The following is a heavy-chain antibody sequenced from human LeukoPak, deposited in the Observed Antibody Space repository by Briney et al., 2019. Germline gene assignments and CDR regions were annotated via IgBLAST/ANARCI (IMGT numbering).Heavy chain of an antibody. J-gene: IGHJ4*02. Sequence: GGSLTLSCAASGFTHSSYWMHWVRQAPGKGLVWVSHINNDGSNTSYAGSVNGRLALSRHNTENTLYLQMNNLRVDDTAVYYCATSRTFDYWGQGTLVTVSS. V-gene: IGHV3-74*01. CDR2: INNDGSNT. CDR1: GFTHSSYW. CDR3: ATSRTFDY.